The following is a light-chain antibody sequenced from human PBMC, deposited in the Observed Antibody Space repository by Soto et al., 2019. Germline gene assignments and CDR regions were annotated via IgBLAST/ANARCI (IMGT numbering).Light chain of an antibody. CDR3: QQRSNWPWT. CDR1: QSVSSY. V-gene: IGKV3-11*01. Sequence: EIVLTQSPATLSLSPGERATLSCRASQSVSSYLVWYQQKPGQAPRLLISDASNRATGIPARFSGSGSGADFTLTISSLEPEDFAVYYCQQRSNWPWTFGQGTKVDIK. CDR2: DAS. J-gene: IGKJ1*01.